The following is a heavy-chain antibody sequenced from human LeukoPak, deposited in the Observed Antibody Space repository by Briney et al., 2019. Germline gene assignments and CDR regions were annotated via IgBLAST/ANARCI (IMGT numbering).Heavy chain of an antibody. CDR3: ARRSNDYGDAFDI. J-gene: IGHJ3*02. V-gene: IGHV5-51*01. D-gene: IGHD4-17*01. CDR1: GYSFTSYW. CDR2: IYPGDSDT. Sequence: GESLKISCKGSGYSFTSYWIGWVRQMPGKGLEWMGIIYPGDSDTRYSPSFQGQVTISADKSISTAYLQWSSLKASDIAMYYCARRSNDYGDAFDIWGQGTMVTVSS.